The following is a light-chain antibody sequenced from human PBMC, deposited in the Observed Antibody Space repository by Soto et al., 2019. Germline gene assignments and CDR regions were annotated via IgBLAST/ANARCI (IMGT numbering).Light chain of an antibody. CDR2: STT. CDR3: ATWDDSLKGVI. CDR1: SSNIGRNT. J-gene: IGLJ2*01. Sequence: QPVLTQTPSVSGTPGQRVTISCSGSSSNIGRNTVNWYRQLPGTAPKLLIHSTTQRPSGVPDRFSGSKSGTSASLAISGLQSDDEADYYCATWDDSLKGVIFGGGTKLTVL. V-gene: IGLV1-44*01.